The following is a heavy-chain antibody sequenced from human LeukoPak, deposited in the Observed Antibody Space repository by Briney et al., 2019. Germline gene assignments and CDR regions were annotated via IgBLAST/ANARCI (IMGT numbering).Heavy chain of an antibody. Sequence: ASVKVSCKASGYTFTGYYMHWVRQAPGQGLEWMGWINPNSGGTNYAQKFQGRVTMTRDTSISTAYMELSRLRSDDTAVYYYAREGSSSWYTSWFDPWGQGTLVTVSS. CDR1: GYTFTGYY. CDR3: AREGSSSWYTSWFDP. V-gene: IGHV1-2*02. CDR2: INPNSGGT. J-gene: IGHJ5*02. D-gene: IGHD6-13*01.